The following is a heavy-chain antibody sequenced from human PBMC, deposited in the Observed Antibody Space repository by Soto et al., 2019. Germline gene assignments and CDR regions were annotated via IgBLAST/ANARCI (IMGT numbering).Heavy chain of an antibody. CDR1: GYTFTSYA. D-gene: IGHD6-13*01. J-gene: IGHJ4*02. V-gene: IGHV1-3*01. CDR2: INAGNGNT. Sequence: ASVKVSCKASGYTFTSYAMHWVRQAPGQRLEWMGWINAGNGNTKYSQKFQGRVTITRDTSASTAYMELSSLRSEDTAVYYCARAFGGLAAARLDYWGQGTLVTVSS. CDR3: ARAFGGLAAARLDY.